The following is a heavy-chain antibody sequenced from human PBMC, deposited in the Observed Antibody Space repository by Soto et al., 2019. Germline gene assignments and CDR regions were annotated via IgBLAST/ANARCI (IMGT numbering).Heavy chain of an antibody. V-gene: IGHV3-23*01. CDR1: VFTFSSYA. CDR2: ISGSGGST. CDR3: AKDRWDGYGGNAYAFDI. D-gene: IGHD4-17*01. J-gene: IGHJ3*02. Sequence: RLSCAASVFTFSSYAMSWVRQAPGKGLEWVSAISGSGGSTYYADSVKGRFTISRDNSKNTLYLQMNSLRAEDTAVYYCAKDRWDGYGGNAYAFDIWGQG.